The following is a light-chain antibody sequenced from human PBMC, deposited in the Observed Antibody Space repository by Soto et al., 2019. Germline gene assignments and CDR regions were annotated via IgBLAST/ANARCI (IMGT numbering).Light chain of an antibody. CDR3: HQYNGWPRT. CDR1: QSISRS. CDR2: DAS. J-gene: IGKJ1*01. V-gene: IGKV3-15*01. Sequence: TQLPTILSVTPGEQATLPFRASQSISRSLAWYQQKPGKAPRLLISDASTRATGIPARFSGGGSGTEFTLTITSLHSEDFAVYYCHQYNGWPRTFGQGTKVDIK.